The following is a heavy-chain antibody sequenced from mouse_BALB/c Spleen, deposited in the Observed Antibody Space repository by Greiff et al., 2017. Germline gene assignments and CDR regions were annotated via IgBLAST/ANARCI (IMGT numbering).Heavy chain of an antibody. CDR1: GYTFTSYW. J-gene: IGHJ4*01. Sequence: QVQLQQPGAELVKPGASVKLSCKASGYTFTSYWMHWVKQRPGQGLEWIGEINPSNGRTNYNEKFKSKATLTVDKSSSTAYMQLSSLTSEDSAVYYCARKDGTSRNYAMDDWGQGTSVTVSS. CDR2: INPSNGRT. CDR3: ARKDGTSRNYAMDD. D-gene: IGHD4-1*01. V-gene: IGHV1S81*02.